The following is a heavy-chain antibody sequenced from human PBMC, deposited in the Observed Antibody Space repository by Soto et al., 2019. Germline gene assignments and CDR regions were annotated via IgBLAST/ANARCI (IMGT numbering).Heavy chain of an antibody. CDR1: GFTFSSYA. CDR3: AKELNDLPYSSGWNHD. Sequence: EVQLLESGGGLVQPGGSLRLSCAASGFTFSSYAMSWVRQAPGKGLEWVSAISGSGGSTYYADSVKGRFTISRDNSKNTLYLPMNSLRAEDTAVYYCAKELNDLPYSSGWNHDWGQGTLVTVSS. CDR2: ISGSGGST. D-gene: IGHD6-19*01. V-gene: IGHV3-23*01. J-gene: IGHJ4*02.